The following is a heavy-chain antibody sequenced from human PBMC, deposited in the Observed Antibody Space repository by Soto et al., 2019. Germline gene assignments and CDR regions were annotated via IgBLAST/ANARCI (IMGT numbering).Heavy chain of an antibody. CDR1: GFTFSSYG. CDR3: AREEVYHGAYDYYYGMDV. CDR2: IWYDGSNK. V-gene: IGHV3-33*01. J-gene: IGHJ6*02. D-gene: IGHD3-16*01. Sequence: PGGSLRLSCAASGFTFSSYGMHWVRQAPGKGLEWVAVIWYDGSNKYYADSVKGRFTISRDNSKNTLYLQMNSLRAEDTAVYYCAREEVYHGAYDYYYGMDVWGQGTTVTVAS.